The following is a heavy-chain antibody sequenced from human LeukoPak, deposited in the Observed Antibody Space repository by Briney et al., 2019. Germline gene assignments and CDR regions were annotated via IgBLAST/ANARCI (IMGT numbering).Heavy chain of an antibody. Sequence: SVKVSCKACGGTFSSYAISWVRQAPGQGLEWMGRIIPIFGTANYAQKFQGRVTITADESTSTAYMELSSLRSEDTAVYYCARIQVIPAATPTYNWFDPWGQGTLVTVSS. D-gene: IGHD2-2*01. J-gene: IGHJ5*02. CDR2: IIPIFGTA. V-gene: IGHV1-69*13. CDR3: ARIQVIPAATPTYNWFDP. CDR1: GGTFSSYA.